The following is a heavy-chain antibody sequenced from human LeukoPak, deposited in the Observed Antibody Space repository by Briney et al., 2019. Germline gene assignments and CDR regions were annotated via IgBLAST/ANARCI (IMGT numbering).Heavy chain of an antibody. CDR3: ARGSTWSYYYSYYMDV. CDR2: ISTSGST. CDR1: GGPITSHY. J-gene: IGHJ6*03. Sequence: SETLSLTCTVSGGPITSHYWSWIRQPPGKGLEWIGDISTSGSTNYNPSLKSRVTISLDRSKNQFSLILSSVTAADTAVYFCARGSTWSYYYSYYMDVWGKGTSVTVSS. D-gene: IGHD6-13*01. V-gene: IGHV4-4*09.